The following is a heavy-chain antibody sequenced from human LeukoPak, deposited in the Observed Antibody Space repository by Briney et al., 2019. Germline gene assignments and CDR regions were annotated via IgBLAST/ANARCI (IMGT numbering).Heavy chain of an antibody. CDR1: GGSISSYY. V-gene: IGHV4-59*08. CDR3: ARYYYGMDV. Sequence: DPSETLSLTCTVSGGSISSYYWSWIRQPPGKGLEWIGYIYYSGSTNYNPSLKSRVTISVDTSKNQFSLKLSSVTAADTAVYYCARYYYGMDVWGQGTTVTVSS. CDR2: IYYSGST. J-gene: IGHJ6*02.